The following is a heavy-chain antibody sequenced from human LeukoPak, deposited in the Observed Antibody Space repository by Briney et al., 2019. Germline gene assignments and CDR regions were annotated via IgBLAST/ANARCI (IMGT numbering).Heavy chain of an antibody. CDR3: ASSAARLRGHGMDV. CDR1: GGSFSGYY. J-gene: IGHJ6*02. CDR2: INHSGST. D-gene: IGHD4-17*01. Sequence: SETLSLTCAVYGGSFSGYYWSWIRQPPGKGLEWIGEINHSGSTNYNPSLKSRVTISVDTSKYQFSLKLSSVTAADTAVYYCASSAARLRGHGMDVWGQGTTVTVSS. V-gene: IGHV4-34*01.